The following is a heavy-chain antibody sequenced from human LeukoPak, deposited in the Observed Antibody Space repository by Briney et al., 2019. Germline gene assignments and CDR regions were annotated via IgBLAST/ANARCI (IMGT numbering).Heavy chain of an antibody. Sequence: PSETLSLTCSVSGYSISSAYYWGWIRQPPGKGLEWSGYIYYSGSTNYNPSLKSRVTISVDTSKNQFSLKLSSVTAADTALYYCARASRPGGDSSGYDFDQWGQGTLVTVSS. D-gene: IGHD3-22*01. V-gene: IGHV4-38-2*02. CDR3: ARASRPGGDSSGYDFDQ. J-gene: IGHJ4*02. CDR1: GYSISSAYY. CDR2: IYYSGST.